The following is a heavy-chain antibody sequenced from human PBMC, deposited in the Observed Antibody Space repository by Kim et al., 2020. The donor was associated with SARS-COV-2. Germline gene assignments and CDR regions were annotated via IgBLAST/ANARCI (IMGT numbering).Heavy chain of an antibody. CDR1: GGSFSGYY. CDR2: INHSGST. D-gene: IGHD6-6*01. V-gene: IGHV4-34*01. J-gene: IGHJ6*02. CDR3: ARGMRRYSSSVGMDV. Sequence: SETLSLTCAVYGGSFSGYYWSWIRQPPGKGLEWIGEINHSGSTNYNPSLKSRVTISVDTSKNQFSLKLSSVTAADTAVYYCARGMRRYSSSVGMDVWGQGTTVTVSS.